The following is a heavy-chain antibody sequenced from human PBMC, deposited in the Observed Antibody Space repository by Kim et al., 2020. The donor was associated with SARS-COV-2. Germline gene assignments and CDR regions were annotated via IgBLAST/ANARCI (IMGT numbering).Heavy chain of an antibody. CDR2: ISSGSVYI. Sequence: GGSLRLSCEASGFPFRFHSMSWVRQAPGMGLEWVASISSGSVYINSAESLQGRFSISRDNAKNSLYLQMDSLRADDTAVYYCARARDNGDNFGGGGLDVWGQGTTVIVSS. D-gene: IGHD4-17*01. CDR3: ARARDNGDNFGGGGLDV. V-gene: IGHV3-21*01. J-gene: IGHJ6*02. CDR1: GFPFRFHS.